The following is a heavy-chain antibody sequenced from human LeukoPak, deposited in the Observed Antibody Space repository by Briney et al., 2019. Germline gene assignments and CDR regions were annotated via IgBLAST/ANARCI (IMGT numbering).Heavy chain of an antibody. Sequence: TGGSLRLSCAASGFTFSSYAMSWVRQAPGKGLDWVSVISGSGDTTYYADSVKGRVPIFRDNSKNTLSLQMNSLRAEDTAVYYCAKTFYYGSSGYCNFDYWGQGTLVTVSS. V-gene: IGHV3-23*01. J-gene: IGHJ4*02. CDR1: GFTFSSYA. D-gene: IGHD3-22*01. CDR3: AKTFYYGSSGYCNFDY. CDR2: ISGSGDTT.